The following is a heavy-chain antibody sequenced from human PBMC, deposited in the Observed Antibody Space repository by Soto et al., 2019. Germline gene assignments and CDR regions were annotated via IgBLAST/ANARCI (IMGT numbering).Heavy chain of an antibody. V-gene: IGHV1-2*02. CDR3: ARSTRYYYGSGSYYTGHYYYGMDV. Sequence: ASVKVSCKASGYTFTGYYMHWVRQAPGQGLEWMGWINPNSGGTNYAQKFQGRVTMTRDTSISTAYMELSRLRSDDTAVYYCARSTRYYYGSGSYYTGHYYYGMDVWGQGTTVTVSS. CDR2: INPNSGGT. D-gene: IGHD3-10*01. CDR1: GYTFTGYY. J-gene: IGHJ6*02.